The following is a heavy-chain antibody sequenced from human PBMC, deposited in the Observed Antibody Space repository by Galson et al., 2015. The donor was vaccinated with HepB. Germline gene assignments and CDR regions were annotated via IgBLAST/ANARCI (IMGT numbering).Heavy chain of an antibody. D-gene: IGHD3-22*01. CDR3: TTDVTMIVVVHNWFDP. CDR2: IKSKTDGGTT. Sequence: SLRLSCAASGFTFSNAWMSWVRQAPGKGLEWVGRIKSKTDGGTTDYAAPVKGRFTISRGDSKNTLYLQMNSLKTEDTAVYYCTTDVTMIVVVHNWFDPWGQGTLVTVSS. V-gene: IGHV3-15*01. CDR1: GFTFSNAW. J-gene: IGHJ5*02.